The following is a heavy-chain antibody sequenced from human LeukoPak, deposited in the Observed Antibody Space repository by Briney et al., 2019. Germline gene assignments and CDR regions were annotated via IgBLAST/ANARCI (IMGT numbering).Heavy chain of an antibody. CDR3: ARVKAVATPYYFDY. D-gene: IGHD6-19*01. Sequence: SQTLSLTCTISGGSISSGSYYWSWIRQPPGKGLEWIGYIYYSGSTNYNPSLKSRVTISVDTSKNQFSLKLSSVTAADTAVYYCARVKAVATPYYFDYWGQGTLVTVSS. J-gene: IGHJ4*02. CDR1: GGSISSGSYY. V-gene: IGHV4-61*01. CDR2: IYYSGST.